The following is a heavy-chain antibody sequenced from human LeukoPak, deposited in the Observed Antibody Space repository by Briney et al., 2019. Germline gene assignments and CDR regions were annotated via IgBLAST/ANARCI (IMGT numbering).Heavy chain of an antibody. J-gene: IGHJ4*02. CDR1: GGSISSGGYY. CDR3: ARVDGYSSSPRY. CDR2: IYYSGST. V-gene: IGHV4-31*03. Sequence: SETLSLTCTVSGGSISSGGYYWSWIRQHPGKGLEWIGYIYYSGSTYYNSSLKSRVTISVDTSKNQFSLKLSSVTAADTAVYYCARVDGYSSSPRYWGQGTLVTVSS. D-gene: IGHD6-13*01.